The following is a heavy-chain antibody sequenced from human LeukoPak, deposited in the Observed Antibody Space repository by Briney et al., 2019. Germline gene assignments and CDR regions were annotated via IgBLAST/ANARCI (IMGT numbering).Heavy chain of an antibody. Sequence: GGSLRLSCAASGFSLSNYGMHWVRQATGKGLEWVAALLYDGNTKHYADSVKGRSTISRDISKNTFYLQMNSLTAEDTAVYYCARDHRPEIQYYYMDVWGKGTTVAVS. CDR2: LLYDGNTK. D-gene: IGHD1-14*01. V-gene: IGHV3-33*01. CDR3: ARDHRPEIQYYYMDV. J-gene: IGHJ6*03. CDR1: GFSLSNYG.